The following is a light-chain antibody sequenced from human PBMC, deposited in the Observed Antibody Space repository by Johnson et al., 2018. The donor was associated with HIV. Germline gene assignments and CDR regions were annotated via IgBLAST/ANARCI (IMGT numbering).Light chain of an antibody. CDR1: SSDIGKNY. CDR3: GTWVSRVSDPYV. V-gene: IGLV1-51*02. J-gene: IGLJ1*01. CDR2: ENN. Sequence: QSVLTQPPSVSAAPGQKVTISCSGSSSDIGKNYVSWYQQLPGTAPKLLVYENNKRPSGIPDRFSGSKSGTSATLDITGLQAGDEADYYCGTWVSRVSDPYVFGTGTTVTVL.